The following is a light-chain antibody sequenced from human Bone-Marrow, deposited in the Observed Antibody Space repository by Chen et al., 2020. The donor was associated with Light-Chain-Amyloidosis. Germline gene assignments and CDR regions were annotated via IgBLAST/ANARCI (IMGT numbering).Light chain of an antibody. Sequence: AIRMTQSPYSLSASTGDRVTITCRASQGISSYLAWYQQKPGKAPKLLIYAASSLQSGVPSRFSGSGSGTDFTLTIRSLQPEDFATYYCQQANSFPFTFGPGTKVDIK. CDR2: AAS. CDR3: QQANSFPFT. CDR1: QGISSY. J-gene: IGKJ3*01. V-gene: IGKV1-8*01.